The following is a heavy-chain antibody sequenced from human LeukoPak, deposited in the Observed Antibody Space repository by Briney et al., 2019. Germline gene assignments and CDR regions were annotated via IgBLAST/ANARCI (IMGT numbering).Heavy chain of an antibody. Sequence: ASVKLSCKASGYTFTGYYMHWVRQAPGQGLEWMGWINPNSGGTNYAQKFQGRVTMTRDTSISTAYMELSRLRSDDTAVYYCAREGSGYYYPLHYWGQGTLVTVSS. D-gene: IGHD3-22*01. CDR3: AREGSGYYYPLHY. V-gene: IGHV1-2*02. J-gene: IGHJ4*02. CDR2: INPNSGGT. CDR1: GYTFTGYY.